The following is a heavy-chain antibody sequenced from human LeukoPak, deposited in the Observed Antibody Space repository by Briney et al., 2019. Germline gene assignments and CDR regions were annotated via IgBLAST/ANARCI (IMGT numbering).Heavy chain of an antibody. V-gene: IGHV3-21*01. CDR3: AGSWGYYFDY. D-gene: IGHD7-27*01. CDR2: ISSSSSYI. CDR1: GFTFSSYN. Sequence: GGSLRLSCAASGFTFSSYNMNWVRQAPGKGLEWVSSISSSSSYIYYADSVKGRFTISRDNAKSSLYLQMNSLRAEDTAVYYCAGSWGYYFDYWGQGTLVTVSS. J-gene: IGHJ4*02.